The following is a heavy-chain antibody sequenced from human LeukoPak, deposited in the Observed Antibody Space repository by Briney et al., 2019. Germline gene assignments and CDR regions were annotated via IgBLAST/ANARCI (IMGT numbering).Heavy chain of an antibody. CDR1: GGSISSYY. J-gene: IGHJ3*02. D-gene: IGHD3-22*01. Sequence: PSETLSLTCTVSGGSISSYYWSWIRLPPGKGLEWIGYLSKSGNTNYSPSLKSRVTIFGDTSKNQFFLKLSSVTAADTAVYYCARPTYYYDSSGYYLSAFDIWGQRTMVTVSS. CDR2: LSKSGNT. CDR3: ARPTYYYDSSGYYLSAFDI. V-gene: IGHV4-59*12.